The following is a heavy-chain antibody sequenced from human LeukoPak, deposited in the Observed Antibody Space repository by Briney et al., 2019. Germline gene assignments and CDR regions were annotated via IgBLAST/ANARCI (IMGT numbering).Heavy chain of an antibody. CDR3: AKDQEQWLVRASDY. CDR1: GFTFSSYA. D-gene: IGHD6-19*01. CDR2: ISNSGGST. V-gene: IGHV3-23*01. Sequence: GGSLRLSCAASGFTFSSYAMSWVRQAPGKGLEWVSDISNSGGSTYYADSVKGRFTISRDNSKNTLYLQMNSLRAEDTAVYYCAKDQEQWLVRASDYWGQGTLVTVSS. J-gene: IGHJ4*02.